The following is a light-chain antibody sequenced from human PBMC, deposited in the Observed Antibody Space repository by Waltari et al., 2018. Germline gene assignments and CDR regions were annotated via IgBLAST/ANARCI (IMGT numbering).Light chain of an antibody. Sequence: QSVLTQPPSVSGAPGQRVTISCTGSSSNIGAYYDVHWYQQLPGTAPKLLIYGNSNRPSGVPDRFSGSKSGTSASLAISGLQAEDEADYYCQSYDSSLSGAVFGGGTK. CDR1: SSNIGAYYD. CDR3: QSYDSSLSGAV. CDR2: GNS. J-gene: IGLJ2*01. V-gene: IGLV1-40*01.